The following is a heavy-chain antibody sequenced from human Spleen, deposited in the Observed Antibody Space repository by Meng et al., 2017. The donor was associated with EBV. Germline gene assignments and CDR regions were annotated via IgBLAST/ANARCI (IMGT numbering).Heavy chain of an antibody. D-gene: IGHD5-18*01. V-gene: IGHV4-30-4*01. Sequence: VQRQEWGPGLVKPSQTRPLTGSVSGGSISSGGYYWGWIRQPPGKGLEWIGYIYYSGRTYYNPSLKSRVTISVDTSKNEFSLKLSSVTAADTAVYYCARVGSDTATVPDYFDAWGQGTLVTVSS. CDR3: ARVGSDTATVPDYFDA. CDR2: IYYSGRT. CDR1: GGSISSGGYY. J-gene: IGHJ5*02.